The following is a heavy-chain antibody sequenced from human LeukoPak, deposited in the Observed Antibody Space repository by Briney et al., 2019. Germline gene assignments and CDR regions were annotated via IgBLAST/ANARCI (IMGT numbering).Heavy chain of an antibody. CDR2: ISSSSSTI. V-gene: IGHV3-48*04. Sequence: RPGGSLRLSRAASGFTFSSYSMNWVRQAPGKGLEWVSFISSSSSTIYYADSVKGRFTISRHNAKNSLYLQMNSLRAEDTAVYYCARDRGGSYSAIDYWGQGTLVTVSS. CDR3: ARDRGGSYSAIDY. D-gene: IGHD1-26*01. CDR1: GFTFSSYS. J-gene: IGHJ4*02.